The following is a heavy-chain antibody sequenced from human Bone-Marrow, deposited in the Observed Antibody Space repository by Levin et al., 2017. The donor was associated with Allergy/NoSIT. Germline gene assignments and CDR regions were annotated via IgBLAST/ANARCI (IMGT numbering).Heavy chain of an antibody. CDR1: GSTFSSYA. CDR3: ANSEDIVATESNGMDG. D-gene: IGHD5-12*01. V-gene: IGHV3-23*01. J-gene: IGHJ6*02. Sequence: PGGSLRLSCAASGSTFSSYAMSWVRQPPGKGREWVAAIIGSGGSTYYADSVKGRFTISRDNSKNTLYLQMNSMRAEDTAVYYCANSEDIVATESNGMDGWGQGTTVTVSS. CDR2: IIGSGGST.